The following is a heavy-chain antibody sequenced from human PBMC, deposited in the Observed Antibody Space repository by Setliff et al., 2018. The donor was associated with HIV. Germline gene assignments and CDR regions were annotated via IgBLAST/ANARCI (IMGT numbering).Heavy chain of an antibody. V-gene: IGHV4-39*02. D-gene: IGHD3-10*01. Sequence: SETLSLTCTVSGGSISSGSFYWGWIRQPPGKGLELIGSIYYIGSTSYNPSLKSRVTISVDTSNNQFSLKLTSVTAADTAVYYCARATSPRPMVRGGWFDPWGQGTLVTVSS. J-gene: IGHJ5*02. CDR2: IYYIGST. CDR3: ARATSPRPMVRGGWFDP. CDR1: GGSISSGSFY.